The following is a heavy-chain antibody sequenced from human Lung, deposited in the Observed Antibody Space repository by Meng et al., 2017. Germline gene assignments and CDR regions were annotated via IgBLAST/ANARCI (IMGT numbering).Heavy chain of an antibody. J-gene: IGHJ4*02. Sequence: QVQLQDAGPGLVKPSWTLSLTCAVSGGSTTSSTWWSWVRQTPGKGLEWFGEIFHSGSTNYIPPLESRVTISVDKSKNQFSLKVYSVTAADTATYYCARFDISSSGRGDYWGQGILVTVSS. CDR2: IFHSGST. D-gene: IGHD1-26*01. CDR1: GGSTTSSTW. V-gene: IGHV4-4*02. CDR3: ARFDISSSGRGDY.